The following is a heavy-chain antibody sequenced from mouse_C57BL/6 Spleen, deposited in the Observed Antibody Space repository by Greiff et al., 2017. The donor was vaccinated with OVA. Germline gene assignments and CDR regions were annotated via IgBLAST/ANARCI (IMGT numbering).Heavy chain of an antibody. V-gene: IGHV5-4*01. J-gene: IGHJ4*01. D-gene: IGHD1-1*01. CDR1: GFTFSSYA. CDR3: ARALLLRAMDY. CDR2: ISDGGSYT. Sequence: EVQGVESGGGLVKPGGSPKLSCAASGFTFSSYAMSWVRQTPEKRLEWVATISDGGSYTYYPDNVKGRFTISRDNAKNNLYLQMSHLKSEDTAMYYCARALLLRAMDYWGQGTSVTVSS.